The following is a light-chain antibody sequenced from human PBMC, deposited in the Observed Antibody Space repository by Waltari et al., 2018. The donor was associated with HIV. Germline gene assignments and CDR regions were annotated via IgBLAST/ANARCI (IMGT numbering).Light chain of an antibody. V-gene: IGLV1-44*01. CDR3: ATWADSLNGPL. CDR2: ANN. J-gene: IGLJ2*01. CDR1: RSNIGSTE. Sequence: QSVLTQPHSASGTPGQRVTISCSGIRSNIGSTEVSWYQQCPGTAPKVLMSANNQRPSGVPDRFSASKSGTSASLAISGLHSGDEADYYCATWADSLNGPLFGGGTKLTVL.